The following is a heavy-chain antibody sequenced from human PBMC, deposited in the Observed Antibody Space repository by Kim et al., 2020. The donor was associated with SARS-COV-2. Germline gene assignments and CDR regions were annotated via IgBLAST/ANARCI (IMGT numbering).Heavy chain of an antibody. CDR2: IIPLFGTT. CDR3: ARGSISGCSGDKCYYFAY. CDR1: GGSLSSYT. D-gene: IGHD2-15*01. V-gene: IGHV1-69*13. J-gene: IGHJ4*02. Sequence: ASVKVSCKASGGSLSSYTISWVRQAPGQGLEWMGGIIPLFGTTNYAQNWQGRLMITADESTNTVFMELTSLRSDDTAVYYCARGSISGCSGDKCYYFAYWGQGTQVTVSS.